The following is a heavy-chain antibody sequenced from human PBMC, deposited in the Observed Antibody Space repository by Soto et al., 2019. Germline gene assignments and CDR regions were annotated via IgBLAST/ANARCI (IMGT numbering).Heavy chain of an antibody. D-gene: IGHD3-22*01. CDR2: ISSYNGNT. CDR3: ARVPKYYYDSSGYSTFDY. J-gene: IGHJ4*02. Sequence: ASVKVSCKASGYTFSIYGISCVLQSPLQWLEWMGCISSYNGNTNYAQNLQGRVTMTTDTSTSTAYMELRSLRSDDTAVYYCARVPKYYYDSSGYSTFDYWGQGTLVTVSS. V-gene: IGHV1-18*01. CDR1: GYTFSIYG.